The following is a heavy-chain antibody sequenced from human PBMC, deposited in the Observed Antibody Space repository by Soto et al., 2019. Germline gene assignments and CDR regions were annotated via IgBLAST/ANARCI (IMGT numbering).Heavy chain of an antibody. CDR2: ISYDGSNK. V-gene: IGHV3-30*18. CDR3: AKDGADTVATWGISYYYYGTDV. J-gene: IGHJ6*04. CDR1: GFTFSSYG. Sequence: GGSPRLSCAASGFTFSSYGMHWVRQAPGKGLEWVAVISYDGSNKYYADSVKGRFTISRDNSKNTLYLQMNSLRAEDTAVYYCAKDGADTVATWGISYYYYGTDVWGEGRTFTHSS. D-gene: IGHD5-12*01.